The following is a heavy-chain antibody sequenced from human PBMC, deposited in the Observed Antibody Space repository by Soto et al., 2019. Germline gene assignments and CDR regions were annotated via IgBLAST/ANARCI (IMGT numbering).Heavy chain of an antibody. J-gene: IGHJ3*02. D-gene: IGHD3-9*01. CDR1: GFTFSTYG. CDR2: IWNDGSTK. V-gene: IGHV3-33*01. CDR3: ARVLRYFDWDYAFDI. Sequence: QVQLVESGGGVVQPGRSLRLSCAASGFTFSTYGMHWVRQAPGKGLEWVAVIWNDGSTKYYADSVKGRFTISRDDSKNTLYLQMNGLRAEDTAVYYCARVLRYFDWDYAFDIWGQGTMVTVSS.